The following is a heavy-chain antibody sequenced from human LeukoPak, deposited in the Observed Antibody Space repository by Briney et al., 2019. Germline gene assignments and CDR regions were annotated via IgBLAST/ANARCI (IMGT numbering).Heavy chain of an antibody. Sequence: SSETLSLTCIVSGGSISSSSYYWGWIRQPPGKGLEWIGSIYYSGSTYYNPSLKSRVTISVDTSKNQFSLKLSSVTVADTAVYYCARDGSGSYYPHYNWFDPWGQGTLVTVSS. D-gene: IGHD3-10*01. V-gene: IGHV4-39*02. J-gene: IGHJ5*02. CDR3: ARDGSGSYYPHYNWFDP. CDR2: IYYSGST. CDR1: GGSISSSSYY.